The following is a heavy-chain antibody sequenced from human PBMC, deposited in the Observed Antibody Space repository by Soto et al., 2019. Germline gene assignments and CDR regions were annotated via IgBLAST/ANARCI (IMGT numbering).Heavy chain of an antibody. CDR3: ARPLRWIQLWLRSGGWFDP. V-gene: IGHV4-34*01. J-gene: IGHJ5*02. CDR1: GGSFSGYY. Sequence: SETLSLTCAAYGGSFSGYYWSWIRQPPGKGLEWIGEINHSGSTNYNPSLKSRVTISVDTSKNQFSLKLSSVTAADTAVYYCARPLRWIQLWLRSGGWFDPWGQGTLVTVSS. CDR2: INHSGST. D-gene: IGHD5-18*01.